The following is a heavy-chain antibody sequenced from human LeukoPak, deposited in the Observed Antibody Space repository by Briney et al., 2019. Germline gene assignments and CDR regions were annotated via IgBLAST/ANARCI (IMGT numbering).Heavy chain of an antibody. CDR1: GGTFSSYA. J-gene: IGHJ6*04. Sequence: SVKVSCKASGGTFSSYAISWVRQAPGQGLEWMGGIIPIFGTANYAQKFQGRVTITTDESTSTAYMELSSLRSEDTAVYYCARGMVRGVILDVWAKGPRSPSPQ. D-gene: IGHD3-10*01. CDR2: IIPIFGTA. CDR3: ARGMVRGVILDV. V-gene: IGHV1-69*05.